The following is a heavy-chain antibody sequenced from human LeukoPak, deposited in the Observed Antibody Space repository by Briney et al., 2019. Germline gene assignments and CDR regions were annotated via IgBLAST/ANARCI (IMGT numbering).Heavy chain of an antibody. CDR3: AREGGLYSSSSSWGLFDY. D-gene: IGHD6-6*01. V-gene: IGHV7-4-1*02. CDR1: GYTFTNHS. Sequence: ASVKVSCKASGYTFTNHSINWVRQAPGQGLEWMGWINTNTGNPTYAQGFTGRFVFSLDTSVSTAYLQISSLKAGDTAVYYCAREGGLYSSSSSWGLFDYWGQGTLVTVSS. CDR2: INTNTGNP. J-gene: IGHJ4*02.